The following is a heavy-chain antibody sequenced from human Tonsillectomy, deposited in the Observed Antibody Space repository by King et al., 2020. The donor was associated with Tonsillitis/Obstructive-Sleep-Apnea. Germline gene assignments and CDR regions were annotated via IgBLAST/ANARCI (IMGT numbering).Heavy chain of an antibody. Sequence: VQLVESGGGLVKPGGSLRLSCAASGFTFSNAWMSWVRQAPGKGLEWVGRIKSKTDGGTTDYAAPVKGRFTISRDESKNTLYLQMNSLKTEDTDVYYCTTDIVRDSYGMKLDYWGQGTLVTVSS. J-gene: IGHJ4*02. V-gene: IGHV3-15*01. CDR3: TTDIVRDSYGMKLDY. CDR1: GFTFSNAW. CDR2: IKSKTDGGTT. D-gene: IGHD5-18*01.